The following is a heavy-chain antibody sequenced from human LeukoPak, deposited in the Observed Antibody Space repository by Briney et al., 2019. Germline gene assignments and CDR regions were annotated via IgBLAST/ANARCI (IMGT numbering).Heavy chain of an antibody. CDR3: ARENYDSSGHDY. V-gene: IGHV4-4*07. Sequence: SETLSLTCTVSGGSISRYYWSWIRQPAGKGLEWSGRIYTSGSPNYNPSLKSRVTMSVDTSKNQFSLKLSSVTAADTAVYYCARENYDSSGHDYWGQGTLVTVSS. CDR1: GGSISRYY. CDR2: IYTSGSP. J-gene: IGHJ4*02. D-gene: IGHD3-22*01.